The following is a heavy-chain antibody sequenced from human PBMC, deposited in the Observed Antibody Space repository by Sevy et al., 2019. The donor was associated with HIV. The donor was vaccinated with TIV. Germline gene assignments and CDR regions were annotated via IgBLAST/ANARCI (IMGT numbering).Heavy chain of an antibody. CDR1: RFTFSDYG. CDR3: TKNTAAAGVGGFDY. V-gene: IGHV3-30*02. J-gene: IGHJ4*02. D-gene: IGHD6-13*01. Sequence: GESLKISCTASRFTFSDYGMHWVRQAPGKGLDWVAFIWYDGTDKYYADSVEDRFTISRDNSENKLFLQMNSLRPEDTAVYYCTKNTAAAGVGGFDYWGRGTMVTVSS. CDR2: IWYDGTDK.